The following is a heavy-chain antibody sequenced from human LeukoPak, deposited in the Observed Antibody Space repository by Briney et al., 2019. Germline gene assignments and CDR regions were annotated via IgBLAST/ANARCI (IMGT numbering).Heavy chain of an antibody. J-gene: IGHJ6*03. Sequence: SETLSLTCAVSGYSISSGYYWGWIRQPPGKGLEWIGNIHHSGSTYYNPSLKSRVTISVDTSKNQFSLKLSSVTAADTAVYYCARQGSSTSSYYYMDVWGKGTTVTVSS. CDR2: IHHSGST. CDR1: GYSISSGYY. CDR3: ARQGSSTSSYYYMDV. V-gene: IGHV4-38-2*01. D-gene: IGHD2-2*01.